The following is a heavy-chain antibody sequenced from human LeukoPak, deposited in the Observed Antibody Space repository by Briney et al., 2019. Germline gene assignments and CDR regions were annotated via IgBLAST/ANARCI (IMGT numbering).Heavy chain of an antibody. CDR3: ARRAAYGSGSYFDF. CDR1: GGSISSGTYY. CDR2: ISYSGST. Sequence: SETLSLTCAVSGGSISSGTYYWAWIRQPPGKGLEWLETISYSGSTYYNPSLKSRVTISVDKSKNQFSLRLSSVTAADTAVYYCARRAAYGSGSYFDFWGQGTLVTVSS. J-gene: IGHJ4*02. D-gene: IGHD3-10*01. V-gene: IGHV4-39*01.